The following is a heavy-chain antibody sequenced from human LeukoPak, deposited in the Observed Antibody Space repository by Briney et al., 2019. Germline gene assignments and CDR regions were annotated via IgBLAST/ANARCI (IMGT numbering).Heavy chain of an antibody. V-gene: IGHV1-18*01. CDR3: ARGIAVAGPYYFDY. D-gene: IGHD6-19*01. CDR1: GYTFTSYG. CDR2: ISAYNGNT. J-gene: IGHJ4*02. Sequence: ASVKVSCKASGYTFTSYGISWVRQAPGQGLEWMGWISAYNGNTNYAQKLQGRVTMTTDTSTSTAYMELRSLGSDDTAVYYCARGIAVAGPYYFDYWGRGTLVTVSS.